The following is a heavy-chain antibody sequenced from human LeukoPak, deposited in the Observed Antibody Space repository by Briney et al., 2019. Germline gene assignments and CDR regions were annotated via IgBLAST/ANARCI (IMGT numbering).Heavy chain of an antibody. Sequence: GASVKVSCKTSGYTFTRYYMQWVRQAPGQGLEWMGWISAYNGNTNYAQKLQGRVTMTTDTSTSTAYMELRSLRSDDTAVYYCARDGGAYYDFWSGYYSGGKLDYWGQGTLVTVSS. CDR2: ISAYNGNT. J-gene: IGHJ4*02. V-gene: IGHV1-18*04. CDR3: ARDGGAYYDFWSGYYSGGKLDY. D-gene: IGHD3-3*01. CDR1: GYTFTRYY.